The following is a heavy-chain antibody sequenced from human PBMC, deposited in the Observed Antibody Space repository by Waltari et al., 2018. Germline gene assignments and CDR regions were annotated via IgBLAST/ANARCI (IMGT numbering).Heavy chain of an antibody. CDR1: GFTFSSYA. CDR3: ARDIGGDCYSCLWGY. D-gene: IGHD2-21*01. J-gene: IGHJ4*02. Sequence: QVQLVESGGGVVQPGRSLRLSCAASGFTFSSYAMHWVCQAPGKGLEWVAVISYDGSNKYYADSVKGRFTISRDNSKNTLYLQMNSLRAEDTAVYYCARDIGGDCYSCLWGYWGQGTLVTVSS. CDR2: ISYDGSNK. V-gene: IGHV3-30-3*01.